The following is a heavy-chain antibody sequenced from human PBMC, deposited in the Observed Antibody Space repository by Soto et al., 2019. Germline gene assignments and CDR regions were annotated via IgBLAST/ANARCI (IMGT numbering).Heavy chain of an antibody. CDR3: ARGWGYDSSDYYYAY. Sequence: QVQLVQSGAEVRKPGYSVKVSCKASGGTFSRHAISWVRQAPGQGLEWMGGIIPIFGTANHAQKFQGRFTIIADESTSTAYMELSSLRSEDTAIYYCARGWGYDSSDYYYAYWGQGTLVIVSS. CDR2: IIPIFGTA. J-gene: IGHJ4*02. V-gene: IGHV1-69*01. D-gene: IGHD3-22*01. CDR1: GGTFSRHA.